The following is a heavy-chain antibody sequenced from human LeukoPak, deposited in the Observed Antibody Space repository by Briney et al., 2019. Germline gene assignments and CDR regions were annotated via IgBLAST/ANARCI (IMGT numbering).Heavy chain of an antibody. D-gene: IGHD3-10*01. Sequence: GSLRLSCAASGFTFSSYWMSWVRQPPGKGLEWIGEINHSGSTNYNPSLKSRVTISVDTSKNQFSLKLSSVTAADTAVYYCASRRVYYYYMDVWGKGTTVTVSS. CDR3: ASRRVYYYYMDV. V-gene: IGHV4-34*01. J-gene: IGHJ6*03. CDR1: GFTFSSYW. CDR2: INHSGST.